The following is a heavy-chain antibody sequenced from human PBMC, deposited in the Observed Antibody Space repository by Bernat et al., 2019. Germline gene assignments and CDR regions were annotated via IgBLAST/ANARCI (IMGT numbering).Heavy chain of an antibody. CDR2: IWYDGSNK. J-gene: IGHJ5*02. CDR1: GFSFSSYG. V-gene: IGHV3-33*01. Sequence: EQLVESGGGVVQPGTSLRLSCAASGFSFSSYGMHWVRQAPGKGLEWVALIWYDGSNKYYADSVRGRFTISRDNSKNTLYLQMNFLRVEDTAVYYCAALEYCTGGVCYQGGPFDPWGQGTLVTVSS. D-gene: IGHD2-8*02. CDR3: AALEYCTGGVCYQGGPFDP.